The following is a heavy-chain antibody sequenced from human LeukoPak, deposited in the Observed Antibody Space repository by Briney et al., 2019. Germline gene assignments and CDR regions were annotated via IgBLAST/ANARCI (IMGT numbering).Heavy chain of an antibody. V-gene: IGHV3-21*01. J-gene: IGHJ4*02. CDR2: ISSSSSYI. Sequence: GGSLRLSCAASGSTFSSYSMNWVRQAPGKGLEWVSSISSSSSYIYYADSVKGRFTISRDNAKNSLYLQMNSLRAEDTAVYYCAKDIAYYYDSSGPLFDNWGQGTLVTVSS. D-gene: IGHD3-22*01. CDR3: AKDIAYYYDSSGPLFDN. CDR1: GSTFSSYS.